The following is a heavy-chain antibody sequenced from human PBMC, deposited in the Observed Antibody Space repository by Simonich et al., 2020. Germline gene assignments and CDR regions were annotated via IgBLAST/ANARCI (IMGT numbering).Heavy chain of an antibody. CDR1: GGSFSGYY. V-gene: IGHV4-34*01. Sequence: VQLQQWGAGLLKPSETLSLTCAVYGGSFSGYYWSWIRQPPGKGLEWIGEINHSGSTNYNPSLKSRVTISVDTSKNQFSLKLSSVTAADTAVYYCARLSSRSDAFDIWGQGTMVTVSS. J-gene: IGHJ3*02. CDR2: INHSGST. CDR3: ARLSSRSDAFDI.